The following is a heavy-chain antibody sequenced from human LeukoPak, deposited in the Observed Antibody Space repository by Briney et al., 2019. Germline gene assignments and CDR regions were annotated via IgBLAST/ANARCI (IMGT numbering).Heavy chain of an antibody. D-gene: IGHD5-18*01. J-gene: IGHJ6*04. CDR2: ISYDGSNK. CDR3: AKGAVDTAMVDYYYYYGMDV. Sequence: GRSLRLSCAASGFTFSSYGMHWVRQAPGKGLGWVAVISYDGSNKYYADSVKGRFTISRDNSKNTLYLQMNSLRAEDTAVYYCAKGAVDTAMVDYYYYYGMDVWGKGTTVTVSS. CDR1: GFTFSSYG. V-gene: IGHV3-30*18.